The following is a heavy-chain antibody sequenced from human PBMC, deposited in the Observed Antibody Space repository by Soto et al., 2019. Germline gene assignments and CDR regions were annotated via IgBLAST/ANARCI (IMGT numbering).Heavy chain of an antibody. J-gene: IGHJ4*02. CDR1: GGTFSSHS. CDR2: IITLFGTS. D-gene: IGHD2-21*02. Sequence: VQLMQSGAEVKKPGSSVKVSCKASGGTFSSHSINWVRQAPGQGLEWMGGIITLFGTSNYAQNFQGRVTITADQFKSTAYMELNSLTSDDTAVYYCAREVGYGDFSAALLDWSQGTLVTVSS. CDR3: AREVGYGDFSAALLD. V-gene: IGHV1-69*01.